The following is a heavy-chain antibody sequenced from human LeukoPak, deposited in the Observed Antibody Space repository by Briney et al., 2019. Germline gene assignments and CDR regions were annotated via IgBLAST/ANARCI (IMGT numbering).Heavy chain of an antibody. J-gene: IGHJ4*02. D-gene: IGHD3-22*01. CDR2: IIPILGIA. CDR3: ARGGGYYDSSGYYSLHY. V-gene: IGHV1-69*04. CDR1: GGTFSSYA. Sequence: ASVKVSCKASGGTFSSYAISWVRQAPGQGLEWMGRIIPILGIANYAQKFQGRVTITADKSTSTAYMELSSLRSEDTAVYYCARGGGYYDSSGYYSLHYWGQGTLVTVSS.